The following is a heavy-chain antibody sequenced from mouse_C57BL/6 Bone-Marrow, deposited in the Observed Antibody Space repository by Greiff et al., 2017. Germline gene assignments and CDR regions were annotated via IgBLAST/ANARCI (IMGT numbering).Heavy chain of an antibody. CDR1: GYTFTSYW. D-gene: IGHD2-12*01. V-gene: IGHV1-64*01. CDR2: IHPNSGST. Sequence: QVQLQQPGAELVKPGASVKLSCKASGYTFTSYWMHWVKQRPGQGLEWIGMIHPNSGSTNYNEKFKSKATLTVDKSSSTAYMQLSSLTSEDSAVYYCARCRPPFRRRDWYFDVWGTGTTVTVSS. J-gene: IGHJ1*03. CDR3: ARCRPPFRRRDWYFDV.